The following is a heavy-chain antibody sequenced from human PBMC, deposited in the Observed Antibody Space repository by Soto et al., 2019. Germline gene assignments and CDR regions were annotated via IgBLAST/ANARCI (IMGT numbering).Heavy chain of an antibody. V-gene: IGHV1-18*01. Sequence: QVQLVQSGAEVKRPGASVRVSCKASGYTFASYGISWVRQAPGQGLEWMAWLSAYNGHTNYSQSLQGRVLMTTDTSTNTAYMDLRRLRSDDTAVYYCASDSFTDKAMVTWAFDIWGQGTMVTVSS. D-gene: IGHD5-18*01. CDR2: LSAYNGHT. CDR1: GYTFASYG. J-gene: IGHJ3*02. CDR3: ASDSFTDKAMVTWAFDI.